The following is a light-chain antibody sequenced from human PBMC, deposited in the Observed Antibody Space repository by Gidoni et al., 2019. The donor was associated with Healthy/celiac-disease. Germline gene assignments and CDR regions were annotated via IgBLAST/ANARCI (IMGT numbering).Light chain of an antibody. V-gene: IGLV2-14*01. CDR3: SSYTSSSTLV. J-gene: IGLJ2*01. CDR2: DVS. CDR1: SSDVGGYNY. Sequence: QSASVSGSHGQSITISCTGTSSDVGGYNYVSWYQQHPGKAPKLMIYDVSNRPSGVSNRFSGSKSGNTASLTISGLQAEDEADYYCSSYTSSSTLVFGGGTKLTVL.